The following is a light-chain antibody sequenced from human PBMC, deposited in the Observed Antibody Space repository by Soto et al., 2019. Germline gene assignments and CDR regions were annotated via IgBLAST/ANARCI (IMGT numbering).Light chain of an antibody. J-gene: IGKJ4*01. Sequence: DIQMTQSPSTLSASVGDRVTITCRASQSISSWSAWYQQKPGKAPKLLIYDASSLESGVPSRFSGSGSGTELTLTISSLQPNDFATYYCQQYNSYSLTFGGGTKVEIK. CDR3: QQYNSYSLT. CDR2: DAS. CDR1: QSISSW. V-gene: IGKV1-5*01.